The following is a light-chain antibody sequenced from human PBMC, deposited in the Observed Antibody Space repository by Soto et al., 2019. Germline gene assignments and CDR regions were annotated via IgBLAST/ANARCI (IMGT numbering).Light chain of an antibody. CDR3: QQRSNWPPIFT. CDR2: DAS. CDR1: QSVSSY. V-gene: IGKV3-11*01. J-gene: IGKJ3*01. Sequence: DIVLTQSPATLSLSPGERATLSCRASQSVSSYLAWYQQKPGQAPRFLIYDASNRATGIPARFSGSGSGTDFTLTISSLEPEDFAVYYCQQRSNWPPIFTFGPGTKVDIK.